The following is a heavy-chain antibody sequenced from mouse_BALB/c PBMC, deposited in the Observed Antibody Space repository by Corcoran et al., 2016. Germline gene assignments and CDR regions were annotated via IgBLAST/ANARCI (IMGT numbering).Heavy chain of an antibody. CDR3: AITTVPRYFDV. CDR1: GFTIKDYY. Sequence: EVQLQQSVAELVRPGALVKLSCKASGFTIKDYYMHWVKQRPEQGLEWIGWIDPENGNTIYDPKFQGKASITADTSSNTAYLQRSSLTSEDTAVYYCAITTVPRYFDVWGAGTTVTVSS. CDR2: IDPENGNT. D-gene: IGHD1-1*01. J-gene: IGHJ1*01. V-gene: IGHV14-1*02.